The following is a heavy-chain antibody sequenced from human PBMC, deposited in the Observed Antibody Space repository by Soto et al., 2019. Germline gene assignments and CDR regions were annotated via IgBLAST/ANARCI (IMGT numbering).Heavy chain of an antibody. V-gene: IGHV3-23*01. CDR2: ISGSGTIT. Sequence: EVQLLESGGGLVQPGGSLRLSCAASGFTFSSYGMSWVRQAPGKGLEWVSAISGSGTITYYADSVKGRFTISRDNSKNTLYLQMNSLRAEDTAVYYCAKDNYFGSGTYYGTFDYWGQGTPVTVSS. CDR1: GFTFSSYG. J-gene: IGHJ4*02. D-gene: IGHD3-10*01. CDR3: AKDNYFGSGTYYGTFDY.